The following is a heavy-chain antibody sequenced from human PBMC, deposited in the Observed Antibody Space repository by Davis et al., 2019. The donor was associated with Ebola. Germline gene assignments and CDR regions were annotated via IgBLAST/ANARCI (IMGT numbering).Heavy chain of an antibody. V-gene: IGHV3-30-3*01. CDR3: ARAGPRRVVVITTSPVPFVY. CDR1: GFTFSSYA. D-gene: IGHD3-22*01. J-gene: IGHJ4*02. CDR2: ISYDGSNK. Sequence: GGSLRLSCAASGFTFSSYAMHWVRRAPGKGLEWVAVISYDGSNKYYADSVKGRFTISRDNSKNTLYLQMNSLRAEDTAVYYCARAGPRRVVVITTSPVPFVYWGQGTLVTVSS.